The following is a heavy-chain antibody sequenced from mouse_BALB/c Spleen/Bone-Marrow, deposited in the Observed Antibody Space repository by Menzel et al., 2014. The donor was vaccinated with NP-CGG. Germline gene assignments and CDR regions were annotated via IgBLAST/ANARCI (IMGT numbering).Heavy chain of an antibody. Sequence: LMESGAELVRSGASVKLSCTASGFNIKDYYMHWVKQRPEQGPEWIGWIDPENGDTEYAPKFQGKATMTADTSSNTAYLQLSSLTSEDTAVYYCNEGYGNYGYWGQGTTLTVSS. D-gene: IGHD2-10*02. CDR2: IDPENGDT. CDR3: NEGYGNYGY. J-gene: IGHJ2*01. CDR1: GFNIKDYY. V-gene: IGHV14-4*02.